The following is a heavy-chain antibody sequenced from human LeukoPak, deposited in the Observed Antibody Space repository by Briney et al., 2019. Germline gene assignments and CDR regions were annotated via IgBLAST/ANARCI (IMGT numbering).Heavy chain of an antibody. V-gene: IGHV1-24*01. CDR3: STSGGGHLEGHNDYYYHMDV. CDR2: FDPEEGET. J-gene: IGHJ6*04. CDR1: GYILTELS. Sequence: GASVKVSCKVSGYILTELSMHWVRQTPGKGLEWMGGFDPEEGETIYAQKFQGRVFMTEDTSTDTAYMELSSLRSEDTAVYYCSTSGGGHLEGHNDYYYHMDVWGKGTTVTVSS. D-gene: IGHD1-1*01.